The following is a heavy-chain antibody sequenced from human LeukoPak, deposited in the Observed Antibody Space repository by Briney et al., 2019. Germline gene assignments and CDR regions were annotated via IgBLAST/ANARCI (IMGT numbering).Heavy chain of an antibody. CDR2: ISWNSARI. CDR3: TKDREMATTRYYFDY. Sequence: PGGSLRLSCAASGFTFDDYAMHWVRQAPGKGLEWVSGISWNSARIGYADSVKGRFTISRDNAKNSLYLQMNSLRAEDTALYYCTKDREMATTRYYFDYWGQGTLVTVSS. J-gene: IGHJ4*02. CDR1: GFTFDDYA. D-gene: IGHD5-24*01. V-gene: IGHV3-9*01.